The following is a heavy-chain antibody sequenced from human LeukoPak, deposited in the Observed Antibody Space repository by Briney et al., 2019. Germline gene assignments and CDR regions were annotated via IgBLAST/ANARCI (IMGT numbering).Heavy chain of an antibody. CDR1: GYTFTNYY. V-gene: IGHV1-46*03. CDR3: ARSRGFSGYDYVDH. J-gene: IGHJ4*02. Sequence: GASVKVSCKSSGYTFTNYYMHWVRQAPGQGLEWMGIINPSAGRTTYAQKSQGRVSVTRDTSRSTVYMELSSLTSEDTAVYYCARSRGFSGYDYVDHWGQGTLVTVSS. D-gene: IGHD5-12*01. CDR2: INPSAGRT.